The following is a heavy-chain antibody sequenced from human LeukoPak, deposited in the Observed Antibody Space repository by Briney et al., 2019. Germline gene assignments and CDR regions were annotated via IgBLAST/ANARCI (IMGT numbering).Heavy chain of an antibody. CDR1: GYTFTGYY. Sequence: ASVKVSCKASGYTFTGYYMHWVRQAPGQGLEWMGWISAYNGDTNYAQKFQGRVTMTTDTSTSTAYMELRSLRSDGTAVYYCARPLTYYYDSRGRQAFDIWGRGTMVTVSS. V-gene: IGHV1-18*04. CDR3: ARPLTYYYDSRGRQAFDI. J-gene: IGHJ3*02. CDR2: ISAYNGDT. D-gene: IGHD3-22*01.